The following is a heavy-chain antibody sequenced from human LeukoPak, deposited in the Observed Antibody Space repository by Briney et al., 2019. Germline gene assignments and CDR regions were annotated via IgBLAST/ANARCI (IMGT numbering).Heavy chain of an antibody. V-gene: IGHV3-23*01. CDR2: ISGSGDST. CDR1: GFTFSNYA. J-gene: IGHJ4*02. D-gene: IGHD2-15*01. Sequence: PGGSLRLSCAASGFTFSNYAMRWVRQAPGKGLEWVSGISGSGDSTYYADSVKGRFTISRDNSKNTLYLQMNSLRAEDTAVYYCARRGVAAWTYYFDYWGQGTLVTVSS. CDR3: ARRGVAAWTYYFDY.